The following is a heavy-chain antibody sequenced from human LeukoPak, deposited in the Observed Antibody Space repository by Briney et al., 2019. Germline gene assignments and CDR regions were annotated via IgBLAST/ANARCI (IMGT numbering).Heavy chain of an antibody. Sequence: PSETLSLTCTVSGGSISSYYWSWIRQPPGKGLEWIGEINHSGSTNYNPSLKSRVTISVDTSKNQFSLKLSSVTAADTAVYYCARHRARIAAAGKGDWGQGTLVTVSS. D-gene: IGHD6-13*01. CDR3: ARHRARIAAAGKGD. V-gene: IGHV4-34*01. CDR2: INHSGST. J-gene: IGHJ4*02. CDR1: GGSISSYY.